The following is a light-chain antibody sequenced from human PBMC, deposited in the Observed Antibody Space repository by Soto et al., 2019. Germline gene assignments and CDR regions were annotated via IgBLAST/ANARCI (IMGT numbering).Light chain of an antibody. J-gene: IGLJ3*02. CDR1: RSNIGSNY. Sequence: QSVLTQPPSASGTPGQRVTISCSGSRSNIGSNYVYWYQQLPGTAPKLLIYRTNQRPSGVPDRLSGSKSGASASLAISGLRSEDESDYYCATWDDSLSAVLFGGGTKLTVL. CDR2: RTN. CDR3: ATWDDSLSAVL. V-gene: IGLV1-47*01.